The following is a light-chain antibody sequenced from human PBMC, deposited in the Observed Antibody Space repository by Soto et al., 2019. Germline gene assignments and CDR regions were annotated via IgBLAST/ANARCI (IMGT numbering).Light chain of an antibody. CDR1: SSDVGGYNY. CDR3: SSYAGSNNVV. Sequence: QSALTQPPSASGSPGQSVTISCTGTSSDVGGYNYVSWYQQHPGKAPKFMIYEVNKRPSGVPDRFSGSRSGYTASLTVSGLQAEDEADYYCSSYAGSNNVVFGGGTKLTVL. J-gene: IGLJ2*01. V-gene: IGLV2-8*01. CDR2: EVN.